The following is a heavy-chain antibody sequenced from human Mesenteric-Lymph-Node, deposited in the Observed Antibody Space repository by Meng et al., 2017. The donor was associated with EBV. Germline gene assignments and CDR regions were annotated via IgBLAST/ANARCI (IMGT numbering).Heavy chain of an antibody. Sequence: VPLEEAGPGLVKPSETLSLTCSVSGGSVSSGSYYWSWIRQPPGKGLEWIGYIYRTGSTDYNPSLNSRVSISIDTSKNQFSLRLTSVTAADTAVYYCARDSGITVTNSFDYWGQGALVTVSS. V-gene: IGHV4-61*01. D-gene: IGHD1-20*01. CDR2: IYRTGST. CDR1: GGSVSSGSYY. J-gene: IGHJ4*02. CDR3: ARDSGITVTNSFDY.